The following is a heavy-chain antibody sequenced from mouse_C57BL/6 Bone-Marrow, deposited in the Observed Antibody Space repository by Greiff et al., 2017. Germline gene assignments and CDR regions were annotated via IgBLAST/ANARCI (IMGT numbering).Heavy chain of an antibody. CDR1: GYTFTSYW. CDR2: IHPNSGST. D-gene: IGHD1-1*01. Sequence: QVQLQQPGAELVKPGASVKLSCKASGYTFTSYWMHWVKQRPGQGLEWIGMIHPNSGSTNYNEKFKSKATLTVDKSSSTAYMQLSSLTSEDSAVYYCARGGPLLRSGRFAYWGQGTLVTVSA. J-gene: IGHJ3*01. V-gene: IGHV1-64*01. CDR3: ARGGPLLRSGRFAY.